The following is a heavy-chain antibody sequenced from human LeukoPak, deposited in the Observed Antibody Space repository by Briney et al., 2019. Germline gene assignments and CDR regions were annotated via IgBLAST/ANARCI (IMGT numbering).Heavy chain of an antibody. CDR1: GFSFGSHP. V-gene: IGHV3-23*01. CDR2: ITGSGDYT. CDR3: ARGVMAARLYYFDY. D-gene: IGHD2-21*01. J-gene: IGHJ4*02. Sequence: GGSLRLSCAASGFSFGSHPMNWVRQAPGKGLKWVSGITGSGDYTYYIDSVQGRFTISRDNSKNMLFLQMNSVRAEDTAVYYCARGVMAARLYYFDYWGRGILVTVSS.